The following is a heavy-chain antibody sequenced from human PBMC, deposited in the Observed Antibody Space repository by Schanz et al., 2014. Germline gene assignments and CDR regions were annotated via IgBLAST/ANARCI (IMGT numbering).Heavy chain of an antibody. V-gene: IGHV3-66*02. D-gene: IGHD3-10*01. CDR2: IYKSGSA. CDR3: AKELTRRGGQTNFYCYYGMDV. J-gene: IGHJ6*02. CDR1: GFNVSKSY. Sequence: EVQVVESGGGLVQPGGSLRLSCVASGFNVSKSYVSWVRQAPGKGLEWVSLIYKSGSAFYADSVKGRLTISRDNSQNTLSPHINALRTAYTAVSSGAKELTRRGGQTNFYCYYGMDVWGRGTTVTVSS.